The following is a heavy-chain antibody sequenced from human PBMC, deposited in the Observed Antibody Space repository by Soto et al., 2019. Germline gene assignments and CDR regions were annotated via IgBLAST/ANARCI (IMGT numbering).Heavy chain of an antibody. V-gene: IGHV3-48*02. J-gene: IGHJ4*02. Sequence: EGQLVESGGGLVQPGGSLRLSCAAAGFTFSSYSMNWVRQAPGKGLEWVSYISSSSGTIYYADSVKGRFTISRDNAKNSLYLQMSSLRDEDTAVYYCARDHHSRGWYGFDYWGQGTLVTVSS. CDR1: GFTFSSYS. D-gene: IGHD6-19*01. CDR2: ISSSSGTI. CDR3: ARDHHSRGWYGFDY.